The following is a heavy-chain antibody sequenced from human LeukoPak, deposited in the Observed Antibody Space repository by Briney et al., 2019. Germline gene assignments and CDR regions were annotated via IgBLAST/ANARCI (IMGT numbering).Heavy chain of an antibody. V-gene: IGHV4-59*08. Sequence: SETLSLTCTVSGGSISSYYWSWIRQPPGKGLEWIGYIYYSGSTNYNPSLKSRVTISVDTSKNQFSLKLSSVTAADTAVYYCARLDYDGNEVLDYWGQGTLVTVSS. CDR2: IYYSGST. D-gene: IGHD4-17*01. CDR3: ARLDYDGNEVLDY. J-gene: IGHJ4*02. CDR1: GGSISSYY.